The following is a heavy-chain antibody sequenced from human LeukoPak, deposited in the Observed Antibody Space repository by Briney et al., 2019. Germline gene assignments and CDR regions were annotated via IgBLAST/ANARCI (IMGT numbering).Heavy chain of an antibody. CDR3: VRSLRSADF. CDR2: ISTDGSQT. Sequence: GGSLRLSCEASGFTFSNYWMHWVRQPPGKGLMWVSQISTDGSQTFYANSVKGRFTISRDNAQNTLFLQMDSLRPEDTAVYYCVRSLRSADFWGQGTLVTVSS. CDR1: GFTFSNYW. V-gene: IGHV3-74*01. J-gene: IGHJ4*02.